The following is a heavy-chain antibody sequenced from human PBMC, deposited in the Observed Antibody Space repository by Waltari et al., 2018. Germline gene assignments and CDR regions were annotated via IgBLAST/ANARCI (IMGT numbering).Heavy chain of an antibody. J-gene: IGHJ4*02. CDR1: GFTFDDYA. CDR3: AKDTGITGTYYFDY. D-gene: IGHD1-7*01. V-gene: IGHV3-9*01. CDR2: ISWNSGSI. Sequence: ESGGGLVQPGRSLRLSCAASGFTFDDYAMHWVRQAPGKGLEWVSGISWNSGSIGYADSVKGRFTISRDNAKNSLYLQMNSLRAEDTALYYCAKDTGITGTYYFDYWGQGTLVTVSS.